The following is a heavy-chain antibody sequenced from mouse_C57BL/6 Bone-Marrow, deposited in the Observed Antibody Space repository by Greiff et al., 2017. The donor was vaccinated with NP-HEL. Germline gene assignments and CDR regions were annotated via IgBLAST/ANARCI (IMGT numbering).Heavy chain of an antibody. J-gene: IGHJ2*01. Sequence: EVMLVESGGGLVQPGGSLKLSCAASGFTFSDYYMYWVRQTPEKRLEWVAYISNGGGSTYYLDTVKGRFTLSRDNSKNTLYLQMSRLKSEDTAMYYCARHNYGSGFDDWGQGTTLTVSS. CDR1: GFTFSDYY. CDR3: ARHNYGSGFDD. V-gene: IGHV5-12*01. CDR2: ISNGGGST. D-gene: IGHD1-1*01.